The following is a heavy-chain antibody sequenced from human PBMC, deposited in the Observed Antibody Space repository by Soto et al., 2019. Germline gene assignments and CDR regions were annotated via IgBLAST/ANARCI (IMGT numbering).Heavy chain of an antibody. V-gene: IGHV5-51*01. D-gene: IGHD5-18*01. CDR1: GYSFTSYW. CDR2: IYPGDSDT. Sequence: LKISRNGSGYSFTSYWIGWVRQMPGKGLEWMGIIYPGDSDTRYSPSFQGQVTISADKSISTAYLQWSSLKASDTAMYYCASTDSGYSYGADYYYYGMDVWGQGTTVTVSS. J-gene: IGHJ6*02. CDR3: ASTDSGYSYGADYYYYGMDV.